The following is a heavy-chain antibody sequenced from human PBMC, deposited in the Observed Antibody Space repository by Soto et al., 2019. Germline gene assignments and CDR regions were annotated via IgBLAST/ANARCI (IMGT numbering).Heavy chain of an antibody. D-gene: IGHD3-10*01. V-gene: IGHV4-30-4*01. Sequence: QVQLQESGPGLVKPSETLSLTCTVSGDSINNDDYYWSWIRQPPGKGLEWIGYISNSGSTFHNPSMGGRLSMSIDTSKNQFSLRLTSVTAADTAVYYCARYKVGGSGSYYNAWFDPWGQGTLVTVSS. CDR1: GDSINNDDYY. CDR2: ISNSGST. J-gene: IGHJ5*02. CDR3: ARYKVGGSGSYYNAWFDP.